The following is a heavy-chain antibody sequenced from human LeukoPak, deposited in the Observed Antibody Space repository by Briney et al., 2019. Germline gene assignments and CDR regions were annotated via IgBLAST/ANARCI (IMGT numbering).Heavy chain of an antibody. J-gene: IGHJ3*02. CDR3: ARDGVYSSSWRDAFDI. V-gene: IGHV4-59*01. D-gene: IGHD6-13*01. CDR2: IYYSGST. CDR1: GGSISSYY. Sequence: SETLSLTCTVSGGSISSYYWSWIRQPPGKGLEWIGYIYYSGSTNYNPSLKSRVTISVDTSKNQFSLKLSPVTAADTAVYYCARDGVYSSSWRDAFDIWGQGTMVTVSS.